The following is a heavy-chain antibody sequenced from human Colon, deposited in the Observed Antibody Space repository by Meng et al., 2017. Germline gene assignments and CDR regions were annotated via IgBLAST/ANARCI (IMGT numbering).Heavy chain of an antibody. CDR1: GGSIRRTNW. D-gene: IGHD6-13*01. Sequence: LQELGPGLVTASGTLSLTWSVSGGSIRRTNWWSWVRQPPGKGLEWIGEIYHSGSTNYNPSLKSRVTISVDKSKNQFSLKLSSVTAADTAVYYCARNSAAGVDYWGQGTLVTVSS. V-gene: IGHV4-4*02. J-gene: IGHJ4*02. CDR3: ARNSAAGVDY. CDR2: IYHSGST.